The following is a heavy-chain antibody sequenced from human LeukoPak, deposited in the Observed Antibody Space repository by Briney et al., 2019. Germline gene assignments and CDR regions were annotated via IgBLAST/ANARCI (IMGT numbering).Heavy chain of an antibody. CDR2: ISFSVNTK. V-gene: IGHV3-48*04. CDR3: ARGAYSSGWAYFDH. CDR1: GFTFSDYT. Sequence: GGSLRLSCAASGFTFSDYTMNWVRQAPGKGLEWVSYISFSVNTKYYGDSVKGRFTISRDNAKNSLYLHMDSLRAEDTAVYYCARGAYSSGWAYFDHWGQGTLVTVSS. D-gene: IGHD6-19*01. J-gene: IGHJ4*02.